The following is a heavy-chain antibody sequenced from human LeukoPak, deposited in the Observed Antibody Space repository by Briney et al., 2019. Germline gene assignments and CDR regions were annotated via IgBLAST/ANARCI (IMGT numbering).Heavy chain of an antibody. CDR3: ARAQAAGARFVPY. J-gene: IGHJ4*02. CDR1: GFTFSTYS. CDR2: ISGSSNII. V-gene: IGHV3-48*01. D-gene: IGHD6-13*01. Sequence: QAGGSLRLSCAGSGFTFSTYSMNWVRQAPGKGLEWLSYISGSSNIIHYADSVKGRFTISRDNAKNSLYLQMDSLRVEDTAVYYCARAQAAGARFVPYWGQGTLVSVSS.